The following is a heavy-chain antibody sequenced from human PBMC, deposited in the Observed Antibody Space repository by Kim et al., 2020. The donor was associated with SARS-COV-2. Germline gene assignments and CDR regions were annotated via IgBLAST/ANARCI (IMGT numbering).Heavy chain of an antibody. CDR1: GFTFSDYA. J-gene: IGHJ3*02. CDR3: TRVRGTMLVFWDAFD. D-gene: IGHD1-1*01. Sequence: GGSLRLSCGASGFTFSDYAMHWVRRASGKGLEWVGRIRSKVNGYATAYSAPVRGRFTISRDDSRNTAYLQMNSLKTEDTDVYYCTRVRGTMLVFWDAFD. V-gene: IGHV3-73*01. CDR2: IRSKVNGYAT.